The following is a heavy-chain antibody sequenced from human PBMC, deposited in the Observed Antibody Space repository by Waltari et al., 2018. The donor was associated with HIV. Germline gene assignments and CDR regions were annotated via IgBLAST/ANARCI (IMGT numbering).Heavy chain of an antibody. CDR1: GFICRSYS. Sequence: EVQLVESGGGLVQPGGSLRLCWAASGFICRSYSVNWVRKAPGKGLEWVSYISRSGNTKYYADSVKGRFTIFRDNAKNSLYLQMNSLRDEDTAVYYCARDPEWLVEGGDYWGQGTLVTVSS. D-gene: IGHD6-19*01. CDR2: ISRSGNTK. CDR3: ARDPEWLVEGGDY. J-gene: IGHJ4*02. V-gene: IGHV3-48*02.